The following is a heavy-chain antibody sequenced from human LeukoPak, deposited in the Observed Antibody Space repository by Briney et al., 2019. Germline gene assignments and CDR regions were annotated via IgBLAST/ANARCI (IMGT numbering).Heavy chain of an antibody. CDR1: GGSFSGYY. CDR3: ARGTGVDTAMTPSDY. D-gene: IGHD5-18*01. CDR2: INHSGST. J-gene: IGHJ4*02. V-gene: IGHV4-34*01. Sequence: SETLSLTCAVYGGSFSGYYWSWIRQPPGKGLEWIGEINHSGSTNYNPSLKSRVTISVDTSKNQFSLKLSSVTAADTAVYYCARGTGVDTAMTPSDYWGQGTLATVSS.